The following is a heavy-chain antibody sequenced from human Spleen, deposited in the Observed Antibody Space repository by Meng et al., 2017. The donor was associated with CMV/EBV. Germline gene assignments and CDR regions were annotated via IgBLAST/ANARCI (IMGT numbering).Heavy chain of an antibody. CDR3: ARWSGSSWGVGY. CDR1: GFTFSRYW. D-gene: IGHD6-13*01. J-gene: IGHJ4*02. V-gene: IGHV3-7*01. CDR2: IKQDGSEK. Sequence: SCAASGFTFSRYWMSWVRQAPGKGLEWVANIKQDGSEKYYVDSVKGRFTISRDNAKNSLYLQMNSLRAEDTAVYYCARWSGSSWGVGYWGQGTLVTVSS.